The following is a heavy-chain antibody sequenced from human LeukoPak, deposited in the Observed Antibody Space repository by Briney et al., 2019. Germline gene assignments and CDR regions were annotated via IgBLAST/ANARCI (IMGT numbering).Heavy chain of an antibody. CDR1: GFTFSSSS. CDR3: DREWFGESN. CDR2: ISYDGTKT. V-gene: IGHV3-30*04. J-gene: IGHJ4*02. D-gene: IGHD3-10*01. Sequence: GGSLRLSCAPSGFTFSSSSMHWVRQSPGKGLEWLAPISYDGTKTYYAESVKGRFTVSRDNSKNTLFLQMNSLTAEDTAIYYCDREWFGESNWGQGARVTVSS.